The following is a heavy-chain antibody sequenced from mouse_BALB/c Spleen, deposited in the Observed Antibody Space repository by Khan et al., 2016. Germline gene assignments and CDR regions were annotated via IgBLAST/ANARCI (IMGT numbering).Heavy chain of an antibody. D-gene: IGHD2-1*01. J-gene: IGHJ4*01. V-gene: IGHV5-4*02. CDR1: GFTFSVYY. Sequence: EVELVESGGGLVKPGGSLRLSCAASGFTFSVYYMYWVRQTPEKRLEWVATISDGGTYTYYPDSVKGRFTISRDNAKNILYLQMSSLKSEDTAMYYCARDRYGNHYDAMDYWGQGTSVTVSS. CDR3: ARDRYGNHYDAMDY. CDR2: ISDGGTYT.